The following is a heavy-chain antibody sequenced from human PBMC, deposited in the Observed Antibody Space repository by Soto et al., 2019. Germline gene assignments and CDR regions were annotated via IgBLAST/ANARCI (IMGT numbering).Heavy chain of an antibody. CDR1: GFTFSDHY. Sequence: GGSLRLSCAASGFTFSDHYIDWVRQAPGKGLEWVGRSKNKANSYTTEYAASVRGRFTIPRDDSKSSLYLQMNSLKTEDTAVYYCTRALTGTTGYYYYYGLDVWGQGTTVTVSS. CDR2: SKNKANSYTT. D-gene: IGHD1-20*01. CDR3: TRALTGTTGYYYYYGLDV. J-gene: IGHJ6*02. V-gene: IGHV3-72*01.